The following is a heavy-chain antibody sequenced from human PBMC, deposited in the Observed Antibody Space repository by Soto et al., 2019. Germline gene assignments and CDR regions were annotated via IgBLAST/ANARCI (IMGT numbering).Heavy chain of an antibody. Sequence: EVQLLESGGGSLQPGGSLRLSCAASGFTFSSYAMHWVRRPPGKGLEWVSRISGSGGTAYYADSVKGRFSISRDSLVNTLERQMNSLRAEHTAVYSCAKGRGHGWSFDYWGQGTLVTVSP. J-gene: IGHJ4*02. V-gene: IGHV3-23*01. CDR3: AKGRGHGWSFDY. CDR1: GFTFSSYA. D-gene: IGHD6-19*01. CDR2: ISGSGGTA.